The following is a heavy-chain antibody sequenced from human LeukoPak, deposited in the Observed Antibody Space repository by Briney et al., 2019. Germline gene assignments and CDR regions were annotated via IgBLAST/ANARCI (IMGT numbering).Heavy chain of an antibody. D-gene: IGHD3-10*01. Sequence: ASVKVSCKASGGTFSSYAISWVRQAPGQGLEWMGGIIPIFGTANYAQKFQGRVTITTDESTSTAYMERSSLRSENTAVYYCARVARPYYYGSGSYKYHWFDPWGQGTLVTVSS. J-gene: IGHJ5*02. CDR2: IIPIFGTA. CDR1: GGTFSSYA. V-gene: IGHV1-69*05. CDR3: ARVARPYYYGSGSYKYHWFDP.